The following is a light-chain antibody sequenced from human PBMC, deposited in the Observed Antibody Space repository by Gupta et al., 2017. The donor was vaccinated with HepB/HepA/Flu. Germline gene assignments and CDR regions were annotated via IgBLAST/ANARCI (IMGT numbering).Light chain of an antibody. CDR2: EVN. Sequence: QSALTQPASVSGSPGQSITISCTGTSSDVGRYYFVSWYQQHPGQAPRLIIYEVNKRPSGVSHRFVGSKSDNTASLTXSXLQAEDXAEYYCYSYATSNTAVFGRGTKLTVL. CDR1: SSDVGRYYF. V-gene: IGLV2-23*02. CDR3: YSYATSNTAV. J-gene: IGLJ2*01.